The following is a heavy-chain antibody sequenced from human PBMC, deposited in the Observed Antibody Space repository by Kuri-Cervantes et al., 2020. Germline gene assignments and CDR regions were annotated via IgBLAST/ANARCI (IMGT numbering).Heavy chain of an antibody. J-gene: IGHJ6*03. CDR1: GSSISGNY. V-gene: IGHV4-59*12. CDR3: ARGRSSSRHHYYYYMDV. D-gene: IGHD6-13*01. CDR2: IYYRGTT. Sequence: SETLSLTCNVSGSSISGNYWSWIRQPPGKSLEWIGYIYYRGTTNYSPSLKSRVTISVDTSKNQFSLKLSSVTAADTAVYSCARGRSSSRHHYYYYMDVWGKGTTVTVSS.